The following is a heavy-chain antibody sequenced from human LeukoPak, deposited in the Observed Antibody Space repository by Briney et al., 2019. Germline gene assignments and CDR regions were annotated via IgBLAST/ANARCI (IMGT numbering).Heavy chain of an antibody. Sequence: PGGSLRLSCAASEFTFSSYSMNWVRHAPGKGLEWVSSISSSSSYIYYADSVKGRFTISRDNAKNSLYLQMNSLRAEDTAVYYCTTGNEEVVVPAAIRYNDYWGQGTLVTVSS. V-gene: IGHV3-21*01. CDR1: EFTFSSYS. J-gene: IGHJ4*02. CDR3: TTGNEEVVVPAAIRYNDY. D-gene: IGHD2-2*02. CDR2: ISSSSSYI.